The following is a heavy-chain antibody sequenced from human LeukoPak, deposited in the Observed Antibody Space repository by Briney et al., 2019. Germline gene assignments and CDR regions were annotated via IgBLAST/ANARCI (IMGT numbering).Heavy chain of an antibody. CDR2: IYYSGST. J-gene: IGHJ3*02. CDR1: GGSISSYY. Sequence: SETLSLTCTVSGGSISSYYWSWIRQHPGKGLEWIGYIYYSGSTYYNPSLKSRVTISVDTSKNQFSLKLSSVTAADTAVYYCARDTLMTTVAIDAFDIWGQGTMVTVSS. D-gene: IGHD4-23*01. CDR3: ARDTLMTTVAIDAFDI. V-gene: IGHV4-59*06.